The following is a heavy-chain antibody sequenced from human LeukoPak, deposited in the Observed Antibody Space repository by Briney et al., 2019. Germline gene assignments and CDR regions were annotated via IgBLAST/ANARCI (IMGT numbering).Heavy chain of an antibody. J-gene: IGHJ4*02. CDR1: GFTFSSYA. D-gene: IGHD3-22*01. CDR2: ISGSGGNT. Sequence: GGSLRLSCAASGFTFSSYAMSWVRQAPGKGLEWVSAISGSGGNTYYADSVKGRFTISRDNSKNTLYLQMNSLRAEDTAVYYCAKDLLGDYYDSSGSFWGQGTLVTVSS. CDR3: AKDLLGDYYDSSGSF. V-gene: IGHV3-23*01.